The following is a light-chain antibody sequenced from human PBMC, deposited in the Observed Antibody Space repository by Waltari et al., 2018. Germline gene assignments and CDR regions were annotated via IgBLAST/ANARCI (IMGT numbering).Light chain of an antibody. Sequence: QSALTQTATVSGSPGQSITISCTGSSSDVGNYNLVSWYQQHPGEAPKLIIYDVNKRPLGVSNRLSGSKSGNTASLTISGLQAADEADYYCCSYAGSSVSVFGGGTKVTVL. CDR2: DVN. CDR3: CSYAGSSVSV. J-gene: IGLJ3*02. CDR1: SSDVGNYNL. V-gene: IGLV2-23*02.